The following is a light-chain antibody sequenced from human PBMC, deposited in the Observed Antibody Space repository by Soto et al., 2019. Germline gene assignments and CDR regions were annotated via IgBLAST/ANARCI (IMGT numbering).Light chain of an antibody. CDR2: KAS. Sequence: DIQMTHSPSTLSASVGDRVTITCRASQSISSWLAWYKQKPGKATKLLIYKASSLESGVPSRVSGSGSGTEFDLTISSLQPDDFATYSCQQYNNYAGTFGQGINVE. CDR3: QQYNNYAGT. J-gene: IGKJ1*01. V-gene: IGKV1-5*03. CDR1: QSISSW.